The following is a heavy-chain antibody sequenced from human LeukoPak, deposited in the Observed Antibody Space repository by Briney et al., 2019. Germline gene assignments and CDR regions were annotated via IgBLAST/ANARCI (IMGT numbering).Heavy chain of an antibody. D-gene: IGHD3-10*01. CDR1: GFTFSSYS. CDR2: IISSSSYI. Sequence: PGGSLRLSCAASGFTFSSYSMNRVRQAPGKGLEWVSSIISSSSYIYYADSVKGRFTISRDNAKNSLYLQMNSLRAENTAVYYCARASGSGSLTRDYWGQGTLVTVSS. CDR3: ARASGSGSLTRDY. J-gene: IGHJ4*02. V-gene: IGHV3-21*01.